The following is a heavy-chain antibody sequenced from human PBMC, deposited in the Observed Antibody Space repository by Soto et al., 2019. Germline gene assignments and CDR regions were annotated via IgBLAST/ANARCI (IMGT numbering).Heavy chain of an antibody. CDR1: GGTFSRYT. CDR3: AGHFTGVLVLGTSPPGGDNYGWDV. Sequence: QVQLVQSGAEVKKPGSSVKVSCKASGGTFSRYTFTWVRQAPGQGLEWMGRIIPILDIPNYAQNFQGRVTIPADKSTSTAYMELGSLTSDDTAVYYRAGHFTGVLVLGTSPPGGDNYGWDVWGQGTTVTVSS. D-gene: IGHD2-8*02. CDR2: IIPILDIP. V-gene: IGHV1-69*02. J-gene: IGHJ6*02.